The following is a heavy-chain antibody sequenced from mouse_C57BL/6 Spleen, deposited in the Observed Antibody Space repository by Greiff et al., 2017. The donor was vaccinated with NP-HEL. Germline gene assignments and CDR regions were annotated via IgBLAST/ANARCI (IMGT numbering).Heavy chain of an antibody. CDR1: GYTFTDYN. V-gene: IGHV1-18*01. Sequence: EVQLQQSGPELVKPGASVKIPCKASGYTFTDYNMGWVKQSHGKSLEWIGDINPNNGGTIFNQKFKGKATLTVDKSSSTAYMELRSLTSEDTAVYYCARRTVSWFAYWGQGTLVTVSA. CDR2: INPNNGGT. J-gene: IGHJ3*01. CDR3: ARRTVSWFAY.